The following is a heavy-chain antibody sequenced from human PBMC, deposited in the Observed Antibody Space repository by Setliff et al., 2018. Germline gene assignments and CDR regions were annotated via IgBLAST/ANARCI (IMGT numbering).Heavy chain of an antibody. CDR2: IHYRGTT. Sequence: SETLSLTCAVCGGAFSGYNWNWIRQPPGKGLEWIGRIHYRGTTYSNASLASRLTISVDTAKNQFSLKLTSVTAADTAVYYCARTGTYRYFDYWGQGTRVTAPQ. CDR3: ARTGTYRYFDY. J-gene: IGHJ4*02. CDR1: GGAFSGYN. D-gene: IGHD1-1*01. V-gene: IGHV4-34*01.